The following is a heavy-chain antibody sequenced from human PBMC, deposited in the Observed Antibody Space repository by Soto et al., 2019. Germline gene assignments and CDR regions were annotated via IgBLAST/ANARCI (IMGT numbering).Heavy chain of an antibody. CDR3: AREVVETSSLWLDP. D-gene: IGHD6-6*01. CDR1: GYTITNND. CDR2: MNTNTNTT. V-gene: IGHV1-8*01. Sequence: ASVKVSCNAYGYTITNNDINRVRQAPGQGLEWIGWMNTNTNTTDSAEVFEGRVSLTWDTSISTAYMQLNSLKIDDTAVYYCAREVVETSSLWLDPWGQGTLVTVSS. J-gene: IGHJ5*02.